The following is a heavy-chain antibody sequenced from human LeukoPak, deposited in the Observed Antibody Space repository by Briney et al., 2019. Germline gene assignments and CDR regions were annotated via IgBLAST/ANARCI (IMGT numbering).Heavy chain of an antibody. V-gene: IGHV4-34*01. Sequence: PSETLSLTCAVYGGSFSGYYWSWIRQPPGKGLEWIGEINHSGSTNYNPSLKSRVTISVDTSKNQFSLKLSSVAAADTAVYYCARGPRSSWLPGWFDPWGQGTLVTVSS. J-gene: IGHJ5*02. CDR2: INHSGST. D-gene: IGHD6-13*01. CDR3: ARGPRSSWLPGWFDP. CDR1: GGSFSGYY.